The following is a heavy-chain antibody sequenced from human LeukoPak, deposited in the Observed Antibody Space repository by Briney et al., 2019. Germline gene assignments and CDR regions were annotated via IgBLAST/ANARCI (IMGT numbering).Heavy chain of an antibody. Sequence: TGGSLRLSCAASGFTFSTYGMHWVRQTPGKGLEWVAVISYDGSIKYYADPVKGRFTVSRDNSKNTLYLQMNSLRAEDTAVYYCARDIAEHGMDVWGQGTTVTVSS. CDR2: ISYDGSIK. D-gene: IGHD1-14*01. V-gene: IGHV3-30*03. CDR1: GFTFSTYG. J-gene: IGHJ6*02. CDR3: ARDIAEHGMDV.